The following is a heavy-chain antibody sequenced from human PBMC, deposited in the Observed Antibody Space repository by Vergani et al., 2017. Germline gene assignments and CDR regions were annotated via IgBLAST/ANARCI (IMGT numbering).Heavy chain of an antibody. Sequence: EVQLLESGGDLVQPGGSLRLSCAASGFTFNHYAMNWVRQAPGKGLEWVSGISGSGGSTYYAGSVKGRFTISRDSSKNTLYLQMNSLSAGDTAVYYCARDHRDYNNYPGTFDIWGQGSMATVSS. CDR3: ARDHRDYNNYPGTFDI. J-gene: IGHJ3*02. V-gene: IGHV3-23*01. D-gene: IGHD5-24*01. CDR2: ISGSGGST. CDR1: GFTFNHYA.